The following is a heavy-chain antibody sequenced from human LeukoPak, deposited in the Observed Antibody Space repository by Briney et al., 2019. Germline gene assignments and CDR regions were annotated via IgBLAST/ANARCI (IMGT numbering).Heavy chain of an antibody. V-gene: IGHV1-18*01. Sequence: ASVKVSCKASGYTFTSYGISWVRQAPGQGLEWMGWISAYNGNTNYAQKLQGRVTMTTDTSTSTAYMELRSLRSDDTAVYCCARAVYCSGGSCHSNLRNFDYWGQGTLVTVSS. CDR1: GYTFTSYG. CDR3: ARAVYCSGGSCHSNLRNFDY. D-gene: IGHD2-15*01. J-gene: IGHJ4*02. CDR2: ISAYNGNT.